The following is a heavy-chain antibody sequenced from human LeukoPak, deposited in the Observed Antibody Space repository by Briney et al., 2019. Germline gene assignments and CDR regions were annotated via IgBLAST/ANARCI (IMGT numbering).Heavy chain of an antibody. V-gene: IGHV3-11*06. J-gene: IGHJ4*02. CDR1: GFTFSDYY. D-gene: IGHD4-17*01. CDR2: ISSSSSYT. Sequence: GGSLRLSCAASGFTFSDYYMSWIRQAPGKGLEWVSYISSSSSYTNYADSVKGRFTISRDNAKNSLYLQMNSLRVEDTAVYYCATNSRYGDVDYWGQGTLVTVSS. CDR3: ATNSRYGDVDY.